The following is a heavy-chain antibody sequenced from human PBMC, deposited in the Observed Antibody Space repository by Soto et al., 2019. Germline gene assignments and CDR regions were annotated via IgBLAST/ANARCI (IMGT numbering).Heavy chain of an antibody. D-gene: IGHD2-15*01. CDR2: TYFGVNS. CDR1: GGSFSSNSHF. CDR3: ARSETGGNPHLYFDL. V-gene: IGHV4-39*01. Sequence: QLQESGPGRAQPSETLSLTCTVSGGSFSSNSHFWAWIRQPPGRGLEWIGSTYFGVNSRYNPSLESLVTLSVDTSKNQFSLKVNSVTAADTAIYYCARSETGGNPHLYFDLWGRGTLVTVSS. J-gene: IGHJ2*01.